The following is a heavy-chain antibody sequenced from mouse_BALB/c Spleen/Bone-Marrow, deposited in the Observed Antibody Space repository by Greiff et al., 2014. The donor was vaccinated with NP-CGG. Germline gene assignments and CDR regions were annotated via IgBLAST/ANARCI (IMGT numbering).Heavy chain of an antibody. J-gene: IGHJ4*01. CDR2: IYPGDGDT. CDR3: ARGARSAMDY. Sequence: VQLQQSGAELVRPESSVKISCKASGYAFTTYWMIWVKQRPGQGLEWIGQIYPGDGDTSFNGKFKGKATLTADKSSSTAYMQLSSLTSEDSAVYFCARGARSAMDYWGQGTSDTVSS. V-gene: IGHV1-80*01. CDR1: GYAFTTYW.